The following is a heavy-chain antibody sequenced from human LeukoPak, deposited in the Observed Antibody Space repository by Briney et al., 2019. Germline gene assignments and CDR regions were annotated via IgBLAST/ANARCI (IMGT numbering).Heavy chain of an antibody. CDR1: GYTFTGYY. CDR3: ATYYSDTSARD. Sequence: ASVKVSCKASGYTFTGYYMHWVRQAPGQGLEWMGWINPNSGGADYAQKFQGRVTMTRDTSISTAYMELSGLTSDDTAVYFCATYYSDTSARDWGQGTLVTVSS. J-gene: IGHJ4*02. CDR2: INPNSGGA. D-gene: IGHD3-22*01. V-gene: IGHV1-2*02.